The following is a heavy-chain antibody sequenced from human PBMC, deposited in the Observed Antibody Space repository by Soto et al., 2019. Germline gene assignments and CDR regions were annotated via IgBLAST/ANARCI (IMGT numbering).Heavy chain of an antibody. J-gene: IGHJ4*02. CDR3: ARNRLAGYDFAS. Sequence: QVQLQESGPGLVKPSGTLSLTCTVSNGSISSSNWWSWVRQSPGKGLEGIGEVAQNGYVGSIPSLKGRLTSLFDKPTSRFSLRLTPATAADTAVYYCARNRLAGYDFASWGQGILVTVSS. CDR1: NGSISSSNW. V-gene: IGHV4-4*02. CDR2: VAQNGYV. D-gene: IGHD5-12*01.